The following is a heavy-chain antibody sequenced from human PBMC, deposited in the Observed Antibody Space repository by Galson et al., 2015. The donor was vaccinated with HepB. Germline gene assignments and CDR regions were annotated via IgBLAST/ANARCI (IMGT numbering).Heavy chain of an antibody. CDR3: ARGSRVGATGCWFDP. J-gene: IGHJ5*02. D-gene: IGHD1-26*01. V-gene: IGHV6-1*01. CDR2: AYYRSKWYN. CDR1: GDRVSGNSAA. Sequence: CAISGDRVSGNSAAWNRIRQSPSRGREWLGRAYYRSKWYNDYAVSAKSRITINPDTSKNQLSLQLNSVTPEDTAVYYCARGSRVGATGCWFDPWGQGTLVTVSS.